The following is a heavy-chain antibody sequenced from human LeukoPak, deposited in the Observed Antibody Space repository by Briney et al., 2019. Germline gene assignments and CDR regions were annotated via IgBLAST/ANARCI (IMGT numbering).Heavy chain of an antibody. D-gene: IGHD3-9*01. V-gene: IGHV3-30*18. J-gene: IGHJ6*02. CDR3: AKPRYFDWLLPTYYYYGMDV. Sequence: GGSLRLSCAASGFTFSSYGMHWVRQAPGKGLEWVAVISYDGSNKYYADSVKGRFTISRDNSKNTLYLQMNSLRAEDTAVYYCAKPRYFDWLLPTYYYYGMDVWGQGTRVTVSS. CDR2: ISYDGSNK. CDR1: GFTFSSYG.